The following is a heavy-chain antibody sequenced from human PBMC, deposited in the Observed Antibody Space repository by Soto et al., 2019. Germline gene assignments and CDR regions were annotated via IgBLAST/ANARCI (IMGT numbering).Heavy chain of an antibody. D-gene: IGHD2-2*01. CDR2: ISYDGSNK. CDR3: ARDRSCISTSCYYYYGMDV. Sequence: QVPLVESGGGVVQPGRSLRLSCAASGFTFSSYAMHWVRQAPGKGLEWVAVISYDGSNKYYADSVKGRFTISRDNSKNKLYLQMNSLRAEDTAVYYCARDRSCISTSCYYYYGMDVWGQGTTVTVSS. J-gene: IGHJ6*02. V-gene: IGHV3-30-3*01. CDR1: GFTFSSYA.